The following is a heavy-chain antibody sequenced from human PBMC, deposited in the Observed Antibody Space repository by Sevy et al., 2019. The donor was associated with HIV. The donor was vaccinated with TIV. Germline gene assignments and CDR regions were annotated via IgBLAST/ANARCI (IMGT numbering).Heavy chain of an antibody. V-gene: IGHV3-30*18. CDR2: ISYDGSNK. CDR3: AKDRRGWSRHYYYYGMDV. Sequence: GGSLRLSCAASGFTFRDYGIHWVRQAPGKGLEWMAVISYDGSNKYYADSVKGRFTISRDNSKNTLDLQMNSLRAEDMAVYYCAKDRRGWSRHYYYYGMDVWGQGTTVTVSS. J-gene: IGHJ6*02. D-gene: IGHD6-19*01. CDR1: GFTFRDYG.